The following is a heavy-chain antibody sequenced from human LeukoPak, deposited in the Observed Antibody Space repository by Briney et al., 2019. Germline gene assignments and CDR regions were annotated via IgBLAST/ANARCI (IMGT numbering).Heavy chain of an antibody. J-gene: IGHJ5*02. V-gene: IGHV4-4*02. D-gene: IGHD6-13*01. Sequence: SETLSLTCAVSGGSISSSNWWSWVRQPPGKGLEWIGEIYHSGSTNYNPSLKSRVTISVDKSKNQFSLKLSSVTAADTAVYYCARDVEQQLEYNWFDPWGQGTLVTVSS. CDR3: ARDVEQQLEYNWFDP. CDR2: IYHSGST. CDR1: GGSISSSNW.